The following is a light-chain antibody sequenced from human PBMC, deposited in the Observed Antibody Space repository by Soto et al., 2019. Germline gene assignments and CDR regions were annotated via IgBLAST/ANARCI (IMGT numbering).Light chain of an antibody. Sequence: DIQMTQSPSTLSASVGDRDTITCRASQSISGSLAWYQQKPEKAPKLLIYEASNLKSGVPSRFSGSGSGTEYTLTISSLQPDDSASYYCQQYNGYWTFGQGTRVEIK. CDR3: QQYNGYWT. CDR1: QSISGS. J-gene: IGKJ1*01. V-gene: IGKV1-5*03. CDR2: EAS.